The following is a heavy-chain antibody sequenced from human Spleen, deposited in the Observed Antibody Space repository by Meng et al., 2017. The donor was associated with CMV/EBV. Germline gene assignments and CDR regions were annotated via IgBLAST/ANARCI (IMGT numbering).Heavy chain of an antibody. CDR2: IYYTGDT. Sequence: SETLSLTCSVSGASTSSTSFYWGWIRQPPGKGLEWIATIYYTGDTYYNPSLESRVTISVDTSKNQFSLSLYSVTAADTAMYYCARVWHYDFWSGYMPHYYYYGMDVWGQGTTVTVSS. V-gene: IGHV4-39*01. CDR3: ARVWHYDFWSGYMPHYYYYGMDV. CDR1: GASTSSTSFY. J-gene: IGHJ6*02. D-gene: IGHD3-3*01.